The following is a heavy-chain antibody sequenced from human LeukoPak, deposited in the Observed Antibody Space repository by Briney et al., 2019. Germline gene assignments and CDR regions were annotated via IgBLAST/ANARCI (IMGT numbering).Heavy chain of an antibody. CDR3: ARGGFILPGGHFDY. V-gene: IGHV1-69*04. J-gene: IGHJ4*02. Sequence: GASVKVSCKASGGTFSSYAISWVRQAPGQGLEWMGRIIPILGIANYAQKFQGRVTITADKSTSTAYMELSSLRSEDTAVYYCARGGFILPGGHFDYWGQGTLVTVSS. CDR1: GGTFSSYA. D-gene: IGHD3-10*01. CDR2: IIPILGIA.